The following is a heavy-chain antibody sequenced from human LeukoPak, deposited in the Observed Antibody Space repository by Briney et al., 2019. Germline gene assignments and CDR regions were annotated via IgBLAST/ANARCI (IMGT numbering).Heavy chain of an antibody. CDR2: ISWDGRNI. D-gene: IGHD1-26*01. Sequence: SGGSLRLSCAASGFILDDYAMHWVRQAPGQGLEWVSSISWDGRNIAYAASVKGRFTISRDDAQNSLYLQMYSLKIDDTAFYYCIKDMGFDLLKDAFDLWGQGMLVTVSS. V-gene: IGHV3-9*01. CDR1: GFILDDYA. J-gene: IGHJ3*01. CDR3: IKDMGFDLLKDAFDL.